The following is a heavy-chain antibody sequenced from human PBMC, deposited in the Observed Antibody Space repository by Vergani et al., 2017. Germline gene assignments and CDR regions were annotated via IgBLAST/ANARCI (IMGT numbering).Heavy chain of an antibody. J-gene: IGHJ6*02. CDR2: IYYSGST. D-gene: IGHD3-22*01. CDR1: GGSISSYY. Sequence: QVQLQESGPGLVKPSETLSLTCTVSGGSISSYYWSWIRQPPGKGLEWIGYIYYSGSTNYNPSLKSRVTISVDTSKNQFSLKLSSVTAADTAVYYCARGGSGYYYASRYYYYGMDVWGQGTTVTVSS. CDR3: ARGGSGYYYASRYYYYGMDV. V-gene: IGHV4-59*12.